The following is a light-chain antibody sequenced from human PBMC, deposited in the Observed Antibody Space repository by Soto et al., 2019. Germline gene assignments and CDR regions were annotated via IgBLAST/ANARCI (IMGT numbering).Light chain of an antibody. V-gene: IGLV2-14*01. J-gene: IGLJ2*01. CDR2: EVS. Sequence: QSALTQPASVSGSPGQAITLSCTGTSSDVGAYDYVSWYQQHPGRAPKLIIFEVSNRPSGVSNRFSGSKSANTASLTISGIQAEDEAHYYCTSHTTSTSLPVVFGGGTKLTVL. CDR1: SSDVGAYDY. CDR3: TSHTTSTSLPVV.